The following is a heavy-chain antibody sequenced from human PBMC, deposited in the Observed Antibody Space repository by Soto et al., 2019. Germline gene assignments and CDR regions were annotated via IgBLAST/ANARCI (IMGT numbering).Heavy chain of an antibody. CDR2: IYYSGST. D-gene: IGHD3-22*01. CDR3: AREDSSGYYFFDY. CDR1: GGSISSYY. V-gene: IGHV4-59*01. J-gene: IGHJ4*02. Sequence: SSETLSLTCTVSGGSISSYYWSWIRQPPGKGLEWIGYIYYSGSTNYNPSLKSRVTISVDTSKNQFSLKLSSVTAADTAVYYCAREDSSGYYFFDYWGQGTLVTVSS.